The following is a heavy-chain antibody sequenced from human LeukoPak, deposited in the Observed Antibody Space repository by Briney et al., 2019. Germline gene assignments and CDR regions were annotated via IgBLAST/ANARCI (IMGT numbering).Heavy chain of an antibody. CDR3: ARAPLGYCSSTSCYILDAFDI. CDR1: GYTSTSYD. J-gene: IGHJ3*02. Sequence: ASLKVSCKASGYTSTSYDINWVRQATGQGLEWMGWMNPNSGNTGYAQKFQGRVTMTRNTSISTAYMELSSLRSEDTAVYYCARAPLGYCSSTSCYILDAFDIWGQGTMVTVSS. CDR2: MNPNSGNT. V-gene: IGHV1-8*01. D-gene: IGHD2-2*02.